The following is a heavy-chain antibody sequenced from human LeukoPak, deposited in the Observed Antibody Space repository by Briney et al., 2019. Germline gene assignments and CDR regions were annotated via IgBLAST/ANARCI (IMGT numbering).Heavy chain of an antibody. Sequence: GGSLRLSCAASGFTFSSYAMSWVRQAPGKGLVWVSRINSDGSSTSYADSVKGRFTISRDNAKNTLYLQMNSLRAEDTAVYYCARATDYYYYGMDVWGQGTTVTVSS. CDR2: INSDGSST. V-gene: IGHV3-74*01. CDR3: ARATDYYYYGMDV. D-gene: IGHD4-11*01. CDR1: GFTFSSYA. J-gene: IGHJ6*02.